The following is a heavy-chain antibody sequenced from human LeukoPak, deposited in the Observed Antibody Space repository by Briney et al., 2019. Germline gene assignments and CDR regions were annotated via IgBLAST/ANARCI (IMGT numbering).Heavy chain of an antibody. Sequence: PSETLSLTCTVSGGSISSGNYYWSWIRQPPGKGLECIGYINYSGSTYYNPSLKSRVTISVDTSKNQFSLKLSSVTAADTAVYYCARGRDTAVPYWGQGTLVTVSS. CDR3: ARGRDTAVPY. D-gene: IGHD5-18*01. J-gene: IGHJ4*02. V-gene: IGHV4-30-4*01. CDR2: INYSGST. CDR1: GGSISSGNYY.